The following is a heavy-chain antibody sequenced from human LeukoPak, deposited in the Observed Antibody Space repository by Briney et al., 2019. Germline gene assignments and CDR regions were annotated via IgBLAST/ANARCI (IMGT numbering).Heavy chain of an antibody. V-gene: IGHV3-7*01. CDR1: GFTFSTYW. CDR3: ARDFESYDILTGYYPLDY. CDR2: IRQDGSKI. Sequence: GGSLRLSCAASGFTFSTYWMSWVRQAPGKGLEWVANIRQDGSKIYYVDSVKGRFTISRDNAKNSLYLQMNNLRAEDTAVYYCARDFESYDILTGYYPLDYWGQGTLVTVSS. D-gene: IGHD3-9*01. J-gene: IGHJ4*02.